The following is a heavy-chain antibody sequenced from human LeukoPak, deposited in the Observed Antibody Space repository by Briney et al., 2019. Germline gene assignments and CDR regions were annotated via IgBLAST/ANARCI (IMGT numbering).Heavy chain of an antibody. J-gene: IGHJ6*03. D-gene: IGHD3-9*01. CDR1: GDSISSSTNY. Sequence: SETLSLTCTVSGDSISSSTNYWGCIRQPPGKGLEWIGSVYYSGTPYYNPSLKSRLTISVDTSKNQFFLDLSSVTAADTALYYCSREGRDYYDDLTVNPQRYYYYYMDVWGNGTTVTVSS. CDR3: SREGRDYYDDLTVNPQRYYYYYMDV. CDR2: VYYSGTP. V-gene: IGHV4-39*02.